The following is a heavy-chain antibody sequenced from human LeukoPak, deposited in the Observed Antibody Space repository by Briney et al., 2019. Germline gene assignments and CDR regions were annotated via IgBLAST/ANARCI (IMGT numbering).Heavy chain of an antibody. CDR1: GYSISSGYY. J-gene: IGHJ4*02. CDR2: IYHSGST. Sequence: SETLSLTCTVSGYSISSGYYWGWIRQPPGKGLEWIGSIYHSGSTYYNPSLKSRVTISIDTSKNQFSLKLSSVTAADTAVYYCARDERSGYDTNFDCWGQGTLVTVSS. D-gene: IGHD5-12*01. V-gene: IGHV4-38-2*02. CDR3: ARDERSGYDTNFDC.